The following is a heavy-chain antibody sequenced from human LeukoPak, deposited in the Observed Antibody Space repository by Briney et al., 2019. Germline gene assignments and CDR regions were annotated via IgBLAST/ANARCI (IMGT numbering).Heavy chain of an antibody. CDR3: AKDHYYDSSALDY. CDR1: GFTFSSYA. Sequence: GGSLRLSCAASGFTFSSYAMHWVRQAPGKGLEWVAVISYDGSNKYYADSVKGRFTISRDNSKNTLYLQMNSLRAEDTAVYYCAKDHYYDSSALDYWGQGTLVTVSS. J-gene: IGHJ4*02. D-gene: IGHD3-22*01. CDR2: ISYDGSNK. V-gene: IGHV3-30*04.